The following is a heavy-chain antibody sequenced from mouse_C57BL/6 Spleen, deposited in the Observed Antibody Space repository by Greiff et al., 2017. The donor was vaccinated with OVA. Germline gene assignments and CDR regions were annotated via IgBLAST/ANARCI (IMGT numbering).Heavy chain of an antibody. J-gene: IGHJ3*01. Sequence: EVKLMESGEGLVKPGGSLKLSCAASGFTFSSYAMSWVRQTPEKRLEWVAYISSGGDYIYYADTVKGRFTISRDNARNTLYLQMSSLKSEDTAMYYCTRDNYGTFAYWGQGTLVTVSA. CDR2: ISSGGDYI. V-gene: IGHV5-9-1*02. CDR1: GFTFSSYA. CDR3: TRDNYGTFAY. D-gene: IGHD1-1*01.